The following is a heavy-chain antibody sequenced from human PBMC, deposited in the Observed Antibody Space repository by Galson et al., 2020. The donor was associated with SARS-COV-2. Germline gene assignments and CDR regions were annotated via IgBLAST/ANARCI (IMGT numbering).Heavy chain of an antibody. V-gene: IGHV4-31*03. CDR3: ARSESDTLAFGS. CDR2: IYYSGNT. CDR1: RGSINSGDYH. D-gene: IGHD3-10*01. J-gene: IGHJ4*02. Sequence: SQTLSLTCTVSRGSINSGDYHWSWHRQHPEKGLEWIGYIYYSGNTYYNTSLNSRVTISLDTSNNQFSLRLSSVTAADTALDYCARSESDTLAFGSWGQGTLGTVCS.